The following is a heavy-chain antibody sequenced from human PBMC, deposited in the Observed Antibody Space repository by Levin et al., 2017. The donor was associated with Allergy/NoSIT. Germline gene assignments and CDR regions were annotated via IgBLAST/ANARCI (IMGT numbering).Heavy chain of an antibody. V-gene: IGHV3-23*01. CDR1: GFTFSSYA. Sequence: ASVKVSCAASGFTFSSYAMSWVRQAPGKGLEWVSAISGSGGSTYYADSVKGRFTISRDNSKNTLYLQMNSLRAEDTAVYYCAKGPRYGSGSDDAFDIWGQGTMVTVSS. CDR3: AKGPRYGSGSDDAFDI. CDR2: ISGSGGST. D-gene: IGHD3-10*01. J-gene: IGHJ3*02.